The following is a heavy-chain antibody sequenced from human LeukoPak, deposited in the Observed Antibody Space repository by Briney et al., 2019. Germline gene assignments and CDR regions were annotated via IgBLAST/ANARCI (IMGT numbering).Heavy chain of an antibody. V-gene: IGHV1-2*02. CDR3: VRWRDGYIYDY. D-gene: IGHD5-24*01. CDR1: GYTCTGYY. J-gene: IGHJ4*02. Sequence: ASVKVSCKASGYTCTGYYMHWVRQAPGQGLEWMGWVKGDSGVTYYAQEFQGRVTMTRDTSINTAYMELSRLRSDDTAVYYCVRWRDGYIYDYWGQGTLVTVSS. CDR2: VKGDSGVT.